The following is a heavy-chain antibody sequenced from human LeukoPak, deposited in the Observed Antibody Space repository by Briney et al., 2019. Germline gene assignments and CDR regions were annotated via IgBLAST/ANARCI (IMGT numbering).Heavy chain of an antibody. V-gene: IGHV4-59*01. CDR1: GGSFSTYY. J-gene: IGHJ4*02. D-gene: IGHD2-2*01. CDR3: ARGGRRTPYYFDY. Sequence: PSETLSLTCTVSGGSFSTYYWSWIRQPPGKGLEWVAYIYYSGSTNYNPSLQSRVTISVDTSKNQFSLRLSSVTAADTAVYYCARGGRRTPYYFDYWGQGTLVAVSS. CDR2: IYYSGST.